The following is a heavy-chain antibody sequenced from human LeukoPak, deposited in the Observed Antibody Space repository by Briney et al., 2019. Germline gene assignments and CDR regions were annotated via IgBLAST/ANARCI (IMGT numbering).Heavy chain of an antibody. CDR2: VKSRTNGGTT. V-gene: IGHV3-15*01. CDR3: TTQGDWALVY. D-gene: IGHD3-9*01. Sequence: GGSLRLSCAASGFIFSNGWMSWVRQTPGKGLEWVARVKSRTNGGTTDYAAPVQGRFTISRDDSKNTLFLQMNSLKTEDTAVYYCTTQGDWALVYWGQGTLVTVSS. CDR1: GFIFSNGW. J-gene: IGHJ4*02.